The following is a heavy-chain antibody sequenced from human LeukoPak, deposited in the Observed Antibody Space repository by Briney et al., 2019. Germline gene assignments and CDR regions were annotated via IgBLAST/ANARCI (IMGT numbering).Heavy chain of an antibody. CDR3: TRDGGYCSGGSCYWIDY. CDR1: GFTFGDYA. V-gene: IGHV3-49*04. J-gene: IGHJ4*02. Sequence: GGSLRLSCTASGFTFGDYAMSWVRQAPGKGLEWVGFIRSKAYGGTTEYAASVKGRFTISRDDSKSIAYLQMNSLKAEDTAVYYCTRDGGYCSGGSCYWIDYWGQGTLVTVSS. CDR2: IRSKAYGGTT. D-gene: IGHD2-15*01.